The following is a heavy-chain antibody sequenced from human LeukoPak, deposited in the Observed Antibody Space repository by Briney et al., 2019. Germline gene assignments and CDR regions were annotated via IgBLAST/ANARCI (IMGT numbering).Heavy chain of an antibody. Sequence: GGSLRLSCAASGFTFSSYGMHWVRQAPGKGLEWVAFIRYDGSNKYYADSVKGRFTISRDNSKNTLYLQMNSLRADDTAVYYCARENVDTAMAEFDYWGQGTLVTVSS. J-gene: IGHJ4*02. V-gene: IGHV3-30*02. D-gene: IGHD5-18*01. CDR3: ARENVDTAMAEFDY. CDR1: GFTFSSYG. CDR2: IRYDGSNK.